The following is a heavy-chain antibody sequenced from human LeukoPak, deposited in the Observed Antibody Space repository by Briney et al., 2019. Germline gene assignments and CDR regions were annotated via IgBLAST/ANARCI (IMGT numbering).Heavy chain of an antibody. CDR2: ISSSGSTI. CDR1: GFTFSDYY. CDR3: ARDPESGTSFDY. V-gene: IGHV3-11*01. Sequence: PGGSLRLSCAASGFTFSDYYMSWIRQAPGKGLEWVSYISSSGSTIYYADSVKGRFTISRDNAKNSLCLQMNSLRAEDTAVYYCARDPESGTSFDYWGQGTLVTVSS. D-gene: IGHD1-26*01. J-gene: IGHJ4*02.